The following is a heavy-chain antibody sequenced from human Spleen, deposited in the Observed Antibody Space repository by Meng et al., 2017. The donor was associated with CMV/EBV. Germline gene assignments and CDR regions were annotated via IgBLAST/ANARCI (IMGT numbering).Heavy chain of an antibody. CDR1: GYTFTSYR. J-gene: IGHJ4*02. Sequence: KASGYTFTSYRISWVRQAPGQGLEWMGWISAYNGNTNYAQKLQGRVTMTTDTSTSTAYMELRSLRSDDTAVYYCARVSDDFWSGYQDYWGQGTLVTVSS. V-gene: IGHV1-18*01. CDR3: ARVSDDFWSGYQDY. D-gene: IGHD3-3*01. CDR2: ISAYNGNT.